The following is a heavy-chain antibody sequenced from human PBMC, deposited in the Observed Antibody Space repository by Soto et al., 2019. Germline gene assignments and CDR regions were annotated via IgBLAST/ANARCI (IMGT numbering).Heavy chain of an antibody. Sequence: GGSLRLSCTASGFTFSSYGMHWVRQAPGKGLEWVANIKQDGSEKYYVDSVKGRFTISRDNAKNSLYLQMNSLRAEDTAVYYCASSRAAAVYYFDYWGQGTLVTVSS. J-gene: IGHJ4*02. D-gene: IGHD6-13*01. CDR2: IKQDGSEK. V-gene: IGHV3-7*01. CDR3: ASSRAAAVYYFDY. CDR1: GFTFSSYG.